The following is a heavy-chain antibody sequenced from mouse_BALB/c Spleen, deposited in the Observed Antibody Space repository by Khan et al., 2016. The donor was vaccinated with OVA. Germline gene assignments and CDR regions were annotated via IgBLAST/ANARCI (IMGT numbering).Heavy chain of an antibody. Sequence: EVELVESGGGLVKPGGSLKLSCAASGFTFSDYYMYWVRQTPEKRLEWVATISDGGRYTYYPDSVKGRFTISRDDAKNNLYLQMNSLKAEETCMYNCARGYDGDPFAYWGQGTLVTVSA. CDR1: GFTFSDYY. CDR3: ARGYDGDPFAY. V-gene: IGHV5-4*02. J-gene: IGHJ3*01. D-gene: IGHD2-13*01. CDR2: ISDGGRYT.